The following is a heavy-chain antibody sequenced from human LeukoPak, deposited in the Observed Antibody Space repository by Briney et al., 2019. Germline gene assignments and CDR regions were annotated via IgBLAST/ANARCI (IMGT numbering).Heavy chain of an antibody. CDR3: ARPGGYAFDI. V-gene: IGHV4-38-2*01. Sequence: SETLSLTCAVSGYSISSCYYWGWIRQPPGKGLEWIGSIYHSGSTYYNPSLKSRVTISVDTSKNQFSLKLSSVTAADTAVYYCARPGGYAFDIWGQGTMVTVSS. CDR2: IYHSGST. CDR1: GYSISSCYY. J-gene: IGHJ3*02. D-gene: IGHD3-10*01.